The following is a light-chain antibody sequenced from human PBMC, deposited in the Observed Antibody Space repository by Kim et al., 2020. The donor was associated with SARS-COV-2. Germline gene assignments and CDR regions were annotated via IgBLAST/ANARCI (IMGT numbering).Light chain of an antibody. V-gene: IGKV1-33*01. CDR3: QQYDNLLIFT. J-gene: IGKJ3*01. CDR1: QDISNY. Sequence: ASVGDRVTITCQASQDISNYLNWYQQKPGKAPKLLIYDASNLETGVPSRFSGSGSGTDFTFTISSLQPEDIATYYCQQYDNLLIFTFGPGTKLEIK. CDR2: DAS.